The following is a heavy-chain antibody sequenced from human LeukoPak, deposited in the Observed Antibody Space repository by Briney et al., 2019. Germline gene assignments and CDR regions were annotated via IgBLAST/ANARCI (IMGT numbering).Heavy chain of an antibody. J-gene: IGHJ5*02. Sequence: ASVKVSCKASAYTFTSYNINRVRQATGQGLEWMGWMNPNSGNTGYAQKFQGRVTMTRNTSISTAYMELSSLTSEDAAVYYCARDGSGSYYDRGWFDPWGQGTLVTVSS. CDR2: MNPNSGNT. D-gene: IGHD3-10*01. CDR3: ARDGSGSYYDRGWFDP. CDR1: AYTFTSYN. V-gene: IGHV1-8*01.